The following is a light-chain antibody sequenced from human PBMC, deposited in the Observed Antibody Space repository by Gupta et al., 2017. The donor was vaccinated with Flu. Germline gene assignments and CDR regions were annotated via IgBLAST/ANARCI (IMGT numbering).Light chain of an antibody. CDR1: QSISSY. V-gene: IGKV1-39*01. Sequence: DIQMTQSPSSLSASVGDRVTIPCRASQSISSYLNWYQQKPGKAPKLLIYAASSLQSGVPSRFSGSGSGTDFTLTISRLQPEDFANYYCQQSDSTPITFGQGTRMEVK. CDR2: AAS. CDR3: QQSDSTPIT. J-gene: IGKJ5*01.